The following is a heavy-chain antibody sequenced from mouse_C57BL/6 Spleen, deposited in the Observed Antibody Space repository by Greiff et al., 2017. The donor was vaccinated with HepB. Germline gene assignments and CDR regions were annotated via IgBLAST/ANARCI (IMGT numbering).Heavy chain of an antibody. J-gene: IGHJ4*01. CDR3: ARNDYDEGSAMDY. CDR1: GYTFTDYY. CDR2: INPYNGGT. V-gene: IGHV1-19*01. D-gene: IGHD2-4*01. Sequence: EVKLMESGPVLVKPGASVKMSCKASGYTFTDYYMNWVKQSHGKSLEWIGVINPYNGGTSYNQKFKGKATLTVDKSSSTAYMELNSLTSEDSAVYYCARNDYDEGSAMDYWGQGTSVTVSS.